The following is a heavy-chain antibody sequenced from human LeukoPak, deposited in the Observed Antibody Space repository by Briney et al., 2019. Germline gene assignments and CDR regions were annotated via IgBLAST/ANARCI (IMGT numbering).Heavy chain of an antibody. J-gene: IGHJ4*02. CDR2: IWHDGSNK. D-gene: IGHD3-10*01. CDR1: GFTFSSYG. V-gene: IGHV3-33*01. Sequence: GGSLRLSCAASGFTFSSYGMHWVRQAPGKGLEWVAVIWHDGSNKYYVDSVKGRFTISRDNSKNTLYLQMNRLRAEDTAVYYCARHSWSIVRAVIRYWPQGTLVTVSS. CDR3: ARHSWSIVRAVIRY.